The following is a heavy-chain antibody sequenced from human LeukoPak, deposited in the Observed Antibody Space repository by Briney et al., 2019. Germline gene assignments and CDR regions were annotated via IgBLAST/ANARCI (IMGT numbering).Heavy chain of an antibody. Sequence: SETLSLTCAVSGYSISSGYYWGWIRQPPGKGLEWIGSIYHSGSTYYNPSLKSRVTISVDTSKNQFSLKLSSVTAADTAVYYCAIGYSSGLYDAFHIWGQGTMVTVSS. J-gene: IGHJ3*02. V-gene: IGHV4-38-2*01. CDR1: GYSISSGYY. D-gene: IGHD6-19*01. CDR3: AIGYSSGLYDAFHI. CDR2: IYHSGST.